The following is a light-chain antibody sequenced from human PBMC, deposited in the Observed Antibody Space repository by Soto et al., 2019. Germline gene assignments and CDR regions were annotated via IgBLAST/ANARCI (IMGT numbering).Light chain of an antibody. CDR2: GAS. J-gene: IGKJ1*01. CDR3: QQYDNWPRT. V-gene: IGKV3-20*01. CDR1: QSVSSSY. Sequence: EIVLTQSPGTLSLSPGERATLSCRASQSVSSSYLAWYQQKPGQAPRLLIYGASTRATGIPARFSGSGSGTDFTLTISSLQSEDVAVFYCQQYDNWPRTFGQGTKVDIK.